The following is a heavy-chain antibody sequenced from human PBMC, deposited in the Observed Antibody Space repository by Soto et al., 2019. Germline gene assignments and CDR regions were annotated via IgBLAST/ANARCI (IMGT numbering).Heavy chain of an antibody. V-gene: IGHV4-38-2*01. CDR3: ARTDHVGYYLY. CDR1: GGSLFNNYW. CDR2: IYHSGTT. J-gene: IGHJ4*02. Sequence: SETLSLTCAVSGGSLFNNYWWAWIRQSPGKGLVWIGSIYHSGTTYYNPSLESRVTISLDTSQSRFALMLSSVTAADSAVYYCARTDHVGYYLYFGQGTLVTVSS. D-gene: IGHD3-3*01.